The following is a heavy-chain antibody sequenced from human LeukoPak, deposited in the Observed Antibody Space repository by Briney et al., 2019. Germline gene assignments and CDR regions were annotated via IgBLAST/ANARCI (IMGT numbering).Heavy chain of an antibody. CDR2: IWNDGSKE. J-gene: IGHJ4*02. V-gene: IGHV3-33*03. Sequence: GGSLRLSCAASGFTFSSRGMHWVRQAPGKGLEWVAVIWNDGSKEYYADSVKGRFTISRDNSENTLHLQMNSLRAEDTAVYYDYWGQGTLVTVSS. CDR1: GFTFSSRG. CDR3: Y.